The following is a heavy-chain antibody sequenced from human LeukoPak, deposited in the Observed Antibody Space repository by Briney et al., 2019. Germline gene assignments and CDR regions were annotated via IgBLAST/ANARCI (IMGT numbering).Heavy chain of an antibody. CDR2: INHSGST. V-gene: IGHV4-34*01. D-gene: IGHD3-16*02. J-gene: IGHJ4*02. CDR1: GGSFSGYY. CDR3: ARHPNYDYVWGSYRYRRYFDY. Sequence: SEILSLTCAVYGGSFSGYYWGWIRQPPGKGLEWIGEINHSGSTNYNPSLKSRVTISVDTSKNQFSLKLSSVTAADTAVYYCARHPNYDYVWGSYRYRRYFDYWGQGTLVTVSS.